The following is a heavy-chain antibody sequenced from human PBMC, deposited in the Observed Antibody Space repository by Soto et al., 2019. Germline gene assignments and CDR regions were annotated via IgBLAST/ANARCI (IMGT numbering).Heavy chain of an antibody. V-gene: IGHV2-5*02. CDR1: GFSLSTRGVG. CDR3: VHRPLIFTGYYSGGGAFDI. CDR2: IYWDDDK. Sequence: QITLRESGPTLVKPTQTLTLTCTFSGFSLSTRGVGVGWIRQPPGQALEYLSLIYWDDDKRYSPSLKSRLTIAKDTSKNQGVLTMTNMDPVDSGTYFCVHRPLIFTGYYSGGGAFDIWGQGTMVTVSS. D-gene: IGHD3-9*01. J-gene: IGHJ3*02.